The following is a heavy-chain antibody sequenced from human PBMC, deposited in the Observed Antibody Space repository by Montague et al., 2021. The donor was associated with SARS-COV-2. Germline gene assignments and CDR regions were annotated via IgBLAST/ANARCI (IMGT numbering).Heavy chain of an antibody. D-gene: IGHD2-15*01. CDR1: GDSVSTNSDT. J-gene: IGHJ4*02. V-gene: IGHV6-1*01. Sequence: CAISGDSVSTNSDTWNWVGLSPSRGLEWLGRTYYRSEWYSDYSVSVKSRISINPDTSKNQFSLQLNSVTPEDTAVYYCARAERGSCGDGNCYQYFFNYWGQGTLVTVSS. CDR2: TYYRSEWYS. CDR3: ARAERGSCGDGNCYQYFFNY.